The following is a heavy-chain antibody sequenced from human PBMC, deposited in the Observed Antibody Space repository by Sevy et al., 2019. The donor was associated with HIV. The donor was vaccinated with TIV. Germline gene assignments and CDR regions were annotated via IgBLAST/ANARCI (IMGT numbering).Heavy chain of an antibody. V-gene: IGHV3-15*07. D-gene: IGHD3-22*01. CDR2: IKSKTDGGTT. CDR3: TTGHYDSSGYYEDY. CDR1: GFTFSNAW. Sequence: GGSLRLSCAASGFTFSNAWMNWVRQAPGKGLEWVGRIKSKTDGGTTDYAAPVKGRFTISRDDSKNTLYLQMNSLKTEDTAGYYCTTGHYDSSGYYEDYWGQGTLVTVSS. J-gene: IGHJ4*02.